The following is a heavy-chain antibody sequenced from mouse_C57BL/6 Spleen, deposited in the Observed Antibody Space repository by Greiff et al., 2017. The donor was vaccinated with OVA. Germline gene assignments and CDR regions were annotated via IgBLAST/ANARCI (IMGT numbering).Heavy chain of an antibody. J-gene: IGHJ4*01. Sequence: EVQLVESGGGLVKPGGSLKLSCAASGFTFSDYGMHWVRQAPEQGLEWVAYISSGSSTIYYADKVKGRFTISRDNAKNTLFLQMNSLRSEDTAMYYCARSHYCNYSAVDYWGQGTSVTVSS. D-gene: IGHD2-1*01. CDR2: ISSGSSTI. V-gene: IGHV5-17*01. CDR3: ARSHYCNYSAVDY. CDR1: GFTFSDYG.